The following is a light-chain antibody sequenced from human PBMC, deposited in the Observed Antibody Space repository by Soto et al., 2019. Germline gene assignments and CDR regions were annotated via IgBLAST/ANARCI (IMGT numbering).Light chain of an antibody. J-gene: IGKJ5*01. Sequence: EIVLTQSPATLSLSPGERATLSCLASQSVSSCYLAWYQQKPGQAPRLLIYGASSRATGIPDRFSGSGSGTDFTLTISRLEPEDFAVYYCQQYVSTPPSISFGQGTRLEIK. CDR1: QSVSSCY. V-gene: IGKV3-20*01. CDR2: GAS. CDR3: QQYVSTPPSIS.